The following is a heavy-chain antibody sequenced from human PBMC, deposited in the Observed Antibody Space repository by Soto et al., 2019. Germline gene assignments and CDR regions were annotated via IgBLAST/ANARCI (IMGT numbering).Heavy chain of an antibody. CDR3: ARGDDYGDYRGAFDI. CDR2: IYYSGST. CDR1: GGSISSGGYY. D-gene: IGHD4-17*01. Sequence: TSETLSLTCTVSGGSISSGGYYWSWIRQHPGKGLEWIGYIYYSGSTYYNPSLKSRVTISVDTSKNQFSLKLSSVTAADTAVYYCARGDDYGDYRGAFDIWGQGTMVNVSS. V-gene: IGHV4-31*03. J-gene: IGHJ3*02.